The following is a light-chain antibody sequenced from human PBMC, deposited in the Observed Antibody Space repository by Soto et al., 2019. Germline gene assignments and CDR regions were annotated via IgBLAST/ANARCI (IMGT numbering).Light chain of an antibody. V-gene: IGKV3-20*01. CDR1: QTVSNSY. CDR3: QQYGSSPWT. J-gene: IGKJ1*01. CDR2: GTS. Sequence: TLSCRASQTVSNSYLAWYQQKPGQAPRLLIYGTSSRATGIPDRFSGSGSGTDFTLTINRLEPEDFVIYYCQQYGSSPWTFGQGTRVDIK.